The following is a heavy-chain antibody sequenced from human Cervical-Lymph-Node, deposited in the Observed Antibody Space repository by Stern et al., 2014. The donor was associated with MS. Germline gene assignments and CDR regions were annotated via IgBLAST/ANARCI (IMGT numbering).Heavy chain of an antibody. CDR3: ARDLGPAGGYGMDF. D-gene: IGHD3-10*01. V-gene: IGHV1-18*01. J-gene: IGHJ6*02. CDR2: INAYNGNT. Sequence: QVQLVQSGAEVKKPGASVKVSCKASGYRFTSYGINWVRQAPGQGLEWMGWINAYNGNTNDAQKLQGRVTMTTDTSTSTVYMELRSLRSDDTAVYYCARDLGPAGGYGMDFWGQGTTVTVSS. CDR1: GYRFTSYG.